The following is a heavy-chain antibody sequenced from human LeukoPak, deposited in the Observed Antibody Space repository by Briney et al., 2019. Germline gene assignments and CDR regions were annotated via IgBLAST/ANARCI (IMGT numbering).Heavy chain of an antibody. CDR2: IKQDGSKK. CDR3: ARDGAAVGDDFDY. CDR1: GFTFSSYW. D-gene: IGHD6-13*01. J-gene: IGHJ4*02. V-gene: IGHV3-7*01. Sequence: PGGSLRLSCAASGFTFSSYWMSWVRQAPGKGLEWVANIKQDGSKKYYVGSVKGRFTISRDNAKNSLYLQMKSLCADDTAVYYCARDGAAVGDDFDYWGQGTLVTVSS.